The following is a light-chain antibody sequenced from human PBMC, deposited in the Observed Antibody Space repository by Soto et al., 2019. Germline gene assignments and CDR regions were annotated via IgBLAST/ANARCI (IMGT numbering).Light chain of an antibody. Sequence: DIVMTQSPDSLAVSLGERATINGKSSQSVLYSSNNKNYLAWYQQKPGQPPKLLIYWASTRESGVPDRFSGSGSGTDFTLTISSLQAEAVAVYYCQQYYSTLALTFGGGTKVEIK. J-gene: IGKJ4*01. CDR3: QQYYSTLALT. CDR1: QSVLYSSNNKNY. CDR2: WAS. V-gene: IGKV4-1*01.